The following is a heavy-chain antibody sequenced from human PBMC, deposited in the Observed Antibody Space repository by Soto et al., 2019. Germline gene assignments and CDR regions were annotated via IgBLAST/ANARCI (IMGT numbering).Heavy chain of an antibody. V-gene: IGHV2-5*02. Sequence: QITLKESGPTLVKPTQTLTLTCTFSGFSLSTSAVGVGWIRQPPGKALEWLALIDWDDDKHYSPSLKSRLVITKVTSKNQVVLTITNMDPVDTATYYCARSKYGSAWTLDYWGQRTLVTVSS. CDR2: IDWDDDK. J-gene: IGHJ4*02. CDR3: ARSKYGSAWTLDY. D-gene: IGHD6-19*01. CDR1: GFSLSTSAVG.